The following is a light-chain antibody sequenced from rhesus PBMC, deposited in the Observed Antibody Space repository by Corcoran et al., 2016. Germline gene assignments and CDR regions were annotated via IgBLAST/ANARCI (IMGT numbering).Light chain of an antibody. CDR3: QHGYGTPRT. CDR1: ENVNNY. V-gene: IGKV1-74*01. Sequence: DIQMTQSPSSLSASVGDRVTITCRASENVNNYLNWYQQKPGKAPKLLIYKASTLQSGVPSRFSGSGSGTDYTFTISSLQPEYVATYYCQHGYGTPRTFGQGTKVEI. CDR2: KAS. J-gene: IGKJ1*01.